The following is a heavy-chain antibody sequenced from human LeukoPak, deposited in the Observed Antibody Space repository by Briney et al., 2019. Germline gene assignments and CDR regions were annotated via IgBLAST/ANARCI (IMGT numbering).Heavy chain of an antibody. CDR1: GFTLSGYY. Sequence: GGSLRLSCAASGFTLSGYYMTWIRQAPGKGLEWISYIGNGGSNIMLYADSVKGRFTVFRDYAKNSLYLQMNSLRAEDTAVYYCARDKSNKGHDCWGQGTLVTVSS. CDR3: ARDKSNKGHDC. CDR2: IGNGGSNIM. V-gene: IGHV3-11*01. J-gene: IGHJ4*02.